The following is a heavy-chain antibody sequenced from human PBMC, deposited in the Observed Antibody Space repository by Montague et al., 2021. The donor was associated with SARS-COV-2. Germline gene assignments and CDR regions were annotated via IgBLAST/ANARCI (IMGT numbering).Heavy chain of an antibody. J-gene: IGHJ2*01. CDR2: IYYSGST. CDR3: ARDGYNAHQNYWYFDL. Sequence: SETLSLTCTVSGGSISTYYLSWIRQPPGKGLEWIGYIYYSGSTNYSPSLKSRVTISVDTSKNQFSLKLSSVTAADTAVYYCARDGYNAHQNYWYFDLWGRGTLVTVSS. D-gene: IGHD5-24*01. CDR1: GGSISTYY. V-gene: IGHV4-59*12.